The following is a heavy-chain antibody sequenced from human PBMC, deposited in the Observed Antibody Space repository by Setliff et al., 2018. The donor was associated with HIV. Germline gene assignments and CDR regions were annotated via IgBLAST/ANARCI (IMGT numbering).Heavy chain of an antibody. CDR3: AKGGYGGSYYVAGY. CDR2: MYKGGET. D-gene: IGHD1-26*01. V-gene: IGHV3-66*02. Sequence: GGSLKLSCEASGLSFTDNYMGWVRQAPGKGLEWVALMYKGGETYYADFVKGRFTIARDNSKNTVSLQMTNLGTGDTAVYYCAKGGYGGSYYVAGYWGQGTLVTVSS. J-gene: IGHJ4*02. CDR1: GLSFTDNY.